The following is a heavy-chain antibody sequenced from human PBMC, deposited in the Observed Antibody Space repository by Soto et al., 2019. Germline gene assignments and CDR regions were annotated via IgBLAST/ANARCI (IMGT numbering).Heavy chain of an antibody. J-gene: IGHJ6*02. CDR3: GKGRSYYYYYGVDV. D-gene: IGHD1-26*01. V-gene: IGHV3-23*01. CDR2: IIDSGGST. CDR1: GFTFSTYA. Sequence: GGSLRLSCAASGFTFSTYAMGWVRQAPGKGLEWVSDIIDSGGSTYYADAVKGRFTISRDNSKSTLYLQMNSLRAEDTAVYYCGKGRSYYYYYGVDVWGQGTTVTVSS.